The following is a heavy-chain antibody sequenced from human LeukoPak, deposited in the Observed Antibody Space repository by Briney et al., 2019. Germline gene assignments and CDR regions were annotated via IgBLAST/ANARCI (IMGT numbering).Heavy chain of an antibody. CDR2: INHSGST. J-gene: IGHJ5*02. Sequence: SSETLSLTCAVYGGSFSGYYWSWIRQPPGKGLEWIGEINHSGSTNYNPSLKSPVTISVDTSKNQFSLKLSSVTAADTAVYYCARGGIAAAERNWFDPWGQGTLVTVSS. CDR1: GGSFSGYY. V-gene: IGHV4-34*01. D-gene: IGHD6-13*01. CDR3: ARGGIAAAERNWFDP.